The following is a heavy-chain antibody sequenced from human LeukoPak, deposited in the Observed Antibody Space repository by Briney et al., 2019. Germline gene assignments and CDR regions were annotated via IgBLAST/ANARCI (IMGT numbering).Heavy chain of an antibody. CDR2: FDPEDGET. Sequence: ASEKVSCKVSGYTLTELSMHWVRQAPGKGLEWMGGFDPEDGETIYAQKFQGRVTMTEDTSTDTAYMELSSLRSEDTAVYYCATARRRYNWNDHRLGYWGQGTLVTVSS. D-gene: IGHD1-1*01. CDR3: ATARRRYNWNDHRLGY. V-gene: IGHV1-24*01. CDR1: GYTLTELS. J-gene: IGHJ4*02.